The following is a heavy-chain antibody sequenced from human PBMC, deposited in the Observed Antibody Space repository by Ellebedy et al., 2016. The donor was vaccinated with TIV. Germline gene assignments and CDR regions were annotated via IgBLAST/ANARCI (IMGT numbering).Heavy chain of an antibody. J-gene: IGHJ4*02. CDR2: ISSRGSFP. Sequence: GESLKISCAASGFTFSDNYMSWIRQAPGKGLEWVSYISSRGSFPNYADSVKGRFTISRDNAKNSLYLQMNSLRAEDTAVYYCAKSTLGSCRGAICYQLDYWGQGTLVAVSS. CDR3: AKSTLGSCRGAICYQLDY. D-gene: IGHD2-15*01. CDR1: GFTFSDNY. V-gene: IGHV3-11*06.